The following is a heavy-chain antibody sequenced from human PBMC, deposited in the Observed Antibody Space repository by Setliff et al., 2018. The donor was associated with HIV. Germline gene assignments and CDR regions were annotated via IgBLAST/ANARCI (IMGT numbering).Heavy chain of an antibody. D-gene: IGHD5-12*01. Sequence: PSETLSLTCTVSGGSISSSTYYWGWIRQSPGKGLQWIGSIHYSGSTYYNPSLESRVTISVDTSENQFSLKLSSVTAGDTAVYYCARRGYDFLGYLQHWGHGTLVTVSS. CDR2: IHYSGST. V-gene: IGHV4-39*01. CDR1: GGSISSSTYY. J-gene: IGHJ1*01. CDR3: ARRGYDFLGYLQH.